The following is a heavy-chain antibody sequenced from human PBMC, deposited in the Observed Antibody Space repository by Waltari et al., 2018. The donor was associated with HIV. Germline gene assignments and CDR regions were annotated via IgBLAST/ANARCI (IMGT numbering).Heavy chain of an antibody. CDR1: GFTFSTNA. Sequence: EVQLLESGGGLVQPGGSLRLSCVASGFTFSTNALSWLRQAPGKGLEWVSSISGRGSSTYYADSIEGRFTISRDNSKNTLYLQMNSLRAEDTAAYYCAKVPQYISSSIYYYGMDVWGQGTTVTVSS. V-gene: IGHV3-23*01. CDR3: AKVPQYISSSIYYYGMDV. D-gene: IGHD6-6*01. CDR2: ISGRGSST. J-gene: IGHJ6*02.